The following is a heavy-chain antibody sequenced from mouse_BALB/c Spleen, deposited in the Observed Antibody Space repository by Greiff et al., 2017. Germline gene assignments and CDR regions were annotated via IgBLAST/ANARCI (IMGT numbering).Heavy chain of an antibody. CDR2: ILPGSGST. D-gene: IGHD2-1*01. J-gene: IGHJ2*01. CDR1: GYTFSSYW. Sequence: QVQLQQSGAELMKPGASVKISCKATGYTFSSYWIEWVKQRPGHGLEWIGEILPGSGSTNYNEKFKGKATFTADTSSNTAYMQLSSLTSEDSAVYYCARGGYGNYFDYWGQGTTLTVSS. CDR3: ARGGYGNYFDY. V-gene: IGHV1-9*01.